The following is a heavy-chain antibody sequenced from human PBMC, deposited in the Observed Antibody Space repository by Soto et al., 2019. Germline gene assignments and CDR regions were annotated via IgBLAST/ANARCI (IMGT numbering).Heavy chain of an antibody. J-gene: IGHJ5*02. D-gene: IGHD6-13*01. CDR2: INHSGST. Sequence: SETMSLTCAVDCGSFSGYYWSWIRQPPGKGREWIGEINHSGSTNYNPSLKSRVTISVDTSKNQFSLKLSSGTAADTAVYYCASGHPTSISWTRYNWFDPWGQGTLVTVSS. CDR3: ASGHPTSISWTRYNWFDP. V-gene: IGHV4-34*01. CDR1: CGSFSGYY.